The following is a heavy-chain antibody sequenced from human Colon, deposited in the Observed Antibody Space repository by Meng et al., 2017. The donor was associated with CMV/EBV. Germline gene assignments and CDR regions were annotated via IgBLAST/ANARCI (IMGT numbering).Heavy chain of an antibody. J-gene: IGHJ4*02. Sequence: GGSLRLSCRASGFTLDNYAMHWVRQVPGKGLEWVSRLNSHGVAYADSVQGRFTISKDNGKNSLYLQMNSLRAEDTAVYYCARASGYYRSSWYYFDDWGQGTLVTVSS. V-gene: IGHV3-9*01. D-gene: IGHD6-13*01. CDR1: GFTLDNYA. CDR3: ARASGYYRSSWYYFDD. CDR2: LNSHGV.